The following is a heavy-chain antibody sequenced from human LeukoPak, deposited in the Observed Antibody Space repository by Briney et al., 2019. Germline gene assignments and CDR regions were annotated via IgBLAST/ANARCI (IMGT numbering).Heavy chain of an antibody. CDR3: ARDWRDSSGKFPNDAFDI. D-gene: IGHD3-22*01. Sequence: AGGSLRLSCAASGFTFSSYAMHWVRQAPGKGLEWVSSISSSSSYIYYADSVKGRFTISRDNAKNSLYLQMNSLRAEDTAVYYCARDWRDSSGKFPNDAFDIWGQGSMVTVSS. V-gene: IGHV3-21*01. J-gene: IGHJ3*02. CDR1: GFTFSSYA. CDR2: ISSSSSYI.